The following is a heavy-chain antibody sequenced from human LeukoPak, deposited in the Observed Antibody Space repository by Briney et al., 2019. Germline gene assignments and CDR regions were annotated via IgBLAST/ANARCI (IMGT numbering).Heavy chain of an antibody. J-gene: IGHJ4*02. CDR1: GFTLTNYW. CDR3: AGARHGDFRWDY. D-gene: IGHD4-17*01. Sequence: GESLKISCQDSGFTLTNYWIGWVRQMPGKDLEWMGIIHSTDSHAKYSPSFQGQVTISVDKSISTAYLQWRGLKASDTAMYYCAGARHGDFRWDYWGQGTLVTVSS. CDR2: IHSTDSHA. V-gene: IGHV5-51*01.